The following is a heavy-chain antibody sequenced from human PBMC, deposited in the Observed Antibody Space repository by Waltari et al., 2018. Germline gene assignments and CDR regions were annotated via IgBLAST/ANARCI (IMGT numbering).Heavy chain of an antibody. D-gene: IGHD6-13*01. CDR2: ISSSSSTI. V-gene: IGHV3-48*01. Sequence: EVQLVESGGGLVQPGGSLRLSCAASGFTFSSYSMNWVRQAPGKGLEWVSYISSSSSTIYYADSVKGRFTISRDNAKNSLYLQMNSLRAEDTAVYYCARKLVYSSSWGDYWGQGTLVIVSS. CDR3: ARKLVYSSSWGDY. J-gene: IGHJ4*02. CDR1: GFTFSSYS.